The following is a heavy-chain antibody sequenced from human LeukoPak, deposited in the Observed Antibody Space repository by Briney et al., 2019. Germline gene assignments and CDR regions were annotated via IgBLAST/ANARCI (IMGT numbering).Heavy chain of an antibody. J-gene: IGHJ6*02. V-gene: IGHV3-48*01. CDR3: ARDSLHYYYGMDV. Sequence: PGGSLRLSCAASGFTFSSYSMNWVRQAPGKGLEWVSYISSSSSTIYYADSVKGRFTISRDNAKNSLYLQMNSLRAEDTAVYYCARDSLHYYYGMDVWGQGTTVTVPS. CDR2: ISSSSSTI. CDR1: GFTFSSYS.